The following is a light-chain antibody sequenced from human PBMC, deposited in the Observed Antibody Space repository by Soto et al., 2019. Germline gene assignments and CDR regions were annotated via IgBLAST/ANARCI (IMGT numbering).Light chain of an antibody. CDR1: QSVSSN. CDR3: QQYKNWPLN. J-gene: IGKJ4*01. V-gene: IGKV3D-15*01. CDR2: DVS. Sequence: EIVMTQSPATLSVSPGEGATLSCWASQSVSSNLAWYQQKPAQAPRLLIYDVSTRATGIPTRFSGSGSGTECTRTISSLQSEDFAAYCCQQYKNWPLNLXGGTKV.